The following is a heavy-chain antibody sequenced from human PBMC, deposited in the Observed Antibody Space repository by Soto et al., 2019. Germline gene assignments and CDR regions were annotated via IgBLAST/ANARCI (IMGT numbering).Heavy chain of an antibody. CDR3: AKREGYGSIDY. CDR2: IIGSGDST. V-gene: IGHV3-23*01. D-gene: IGHD1-1*01. CDR1: GFTFTNYA. J-gene: IGHJ4*02. Sequence: EVQLLESGGGLVQPGGSLTLSCAASGFTFTNYAMSWVRQAPGKGLEWISLIIGSGDSTYYADSVKGRLTISRDNPKNTLHLQMNSMTAEDTAVYYCAKREGYGSIDYWGKGTLVTVS.